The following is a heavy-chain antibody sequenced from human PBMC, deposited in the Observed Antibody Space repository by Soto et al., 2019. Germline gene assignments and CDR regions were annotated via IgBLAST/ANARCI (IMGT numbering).Heavy chain of an antibody. CDR1: RYSFTSYW. D-gene: IGHD3-22*01. J-gene: IGHJ4*02. Sequence: GESLKISCKGSRYSFTSYWIGWVRQMPGKGLEWMGIIYPGDSDTRYSPSFQGQVTISADKSISTAYLQWSSLKASDTAMYYCARLSADSSGYTLYYFDYWGQGTLVTVSS. CDR2: IYPGDSDT. V-gene: IGHV5-51*01. CDR3: ARLSADSSGYTLYYFDY.